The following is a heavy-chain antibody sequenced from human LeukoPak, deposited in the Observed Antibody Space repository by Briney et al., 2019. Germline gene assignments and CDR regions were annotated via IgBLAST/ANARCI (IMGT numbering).Heavy chain of an antibody. CDR2: INWNGGST. V-gene: IGHV3-20*04. Sequence: GGSLRLSCAASGFTFSSYWMSWVRQAPGKGLEWVSGINWNGGSTGYADSVKGRFTISRDNAKNSLYLQMNSLRAEDTALYYCARDLYYYDSSGYYTPVDYWGQGTLVTVSS. CDR1: GFTFSSYW. D-gene: IGHD3-22*01. CDR3: ARDLYYYDSSGYYTPVDY. J-gene: IGHJ4*02.